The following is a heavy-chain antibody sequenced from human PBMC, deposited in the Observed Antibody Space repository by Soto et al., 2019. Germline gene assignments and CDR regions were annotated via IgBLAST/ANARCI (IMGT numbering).Heavy chain of an antibody. J-gene: IGHJ4*02. CDR2: IYSSGST. CDR3: AGEGGGSGLHY. CDR1: GGSISSGDYY. Sequence: QVQLQESGPGLVKPSQTLSLTCTVSGGSISSGDYYWSWIRQPPGKGLEWFGYIYSSGSTYYNPSLKSRVTISVDTSKNQFVLKLSSVAAADTAVYYCAGEGGGSGLHYWGQGTLVTVSS. D-gene: IGHD2-15*01. V-gene: IGHV4-30-4*01.